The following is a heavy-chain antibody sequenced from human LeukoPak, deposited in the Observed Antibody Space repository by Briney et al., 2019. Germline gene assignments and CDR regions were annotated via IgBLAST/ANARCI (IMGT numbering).Heavy chain of an antibody. CDR2: IYYSGST. CDR1: GGSISSYY. D-gene: IGHD4-17*01. Sequence: SETLSLTCTVSGGSISSYYWSWIRQPPGKGLEWIGYIYYSGSTNYNPSLKSRVTISVDTSKNQFSLKLSSVTAVDTAVYYCARGDYGDHNYYYYGMDVWGQGTTVTVSS. J-gene: IGHJ6*02. CDR3: ARGDYGDHNYYYYGMDV. V-gene: IGHV4-59*01.